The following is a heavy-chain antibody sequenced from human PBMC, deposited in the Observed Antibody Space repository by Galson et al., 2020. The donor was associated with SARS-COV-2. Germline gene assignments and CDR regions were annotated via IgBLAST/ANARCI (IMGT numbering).Heavy chain of an antibody. Sequence: GESLKISCAASGFTFSSYGMHWVRQAPGKGLEWVAVIWYDGSNKYYADSVKGRFTISRDNSKNTLYLQMISLRAEDTAVYYCARFVSDGYNSYYYYGMDVWGQGTTVTVSS. J-gene: IGHJ6*02. CDR3: ARFVSDGYNSYYYYGMDV. CDR2: IWYDGSNK. V-gene: IGHV3-33*01. CDR1: GFTFSSYG. D-gene: IGHD5-12*01.